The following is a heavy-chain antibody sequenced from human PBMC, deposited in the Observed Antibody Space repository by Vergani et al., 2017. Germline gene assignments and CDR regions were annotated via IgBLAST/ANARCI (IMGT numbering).Heavy chain of an antibody. Sequence: EVELVDSGGKVVRPGGSLRLSCVASGFRFEQFGMMWVRQSPGKGPEWVAGISFNGLTVGYSESVEGRFTISGDNSKKSLFLQMSNVRAEDTASYHCARGGLYSFYYFMNVLGNGTTVKVSS. CDR2: ISFNGLTV. CDR1: GFRFEQFG. D-gene: IGHD2/OR15-2a*01. J-gene: IGHJ6*01. V-gene: IGHV3-20*01. CDR3: ARGGLYSFYYFMNV.